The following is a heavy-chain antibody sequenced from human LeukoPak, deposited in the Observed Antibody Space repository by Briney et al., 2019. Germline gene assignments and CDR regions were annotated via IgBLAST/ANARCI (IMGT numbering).Heavy chain of an antibody. V-gene: IGHV4-59*01. CDR3: ARTNGELDYYYYGMDV. CDR1: GGSISSYY. CDR2: IYYSGST. J-gene: IGHJ6*02. Sequence: SETLSLTCTVSGGSISSYYWSWIRQPPGKGLEWIEYIYYSGSTNYNPSLKSRVTISVDTSKNQFSLKLSSVTAADTAVYYCARTNGELDYYYYGMDVWGQGTTVTVSS. D-gene: IGHD3-10*01.